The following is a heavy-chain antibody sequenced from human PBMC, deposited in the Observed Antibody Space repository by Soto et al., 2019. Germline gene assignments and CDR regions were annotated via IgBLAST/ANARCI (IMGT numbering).Heavy chain of an antibody. J-gene: IGHJ5*02. CDR2: HNGYNGQT. CDR3: AGPHDRAGLGT. Sequence: ASVNVSCKSSENTFSTYLVHWVRQVHGQGLECMGWHNGYNGQTEYSQKFQGRVTITRDTSAKTAYLELRSLTSEDTAVYYCAGPHDRAGLGTWGQGTLVTVSS. V-gene: IGHV1-3*01. D-gene: IGHD1-1*01. CDR1: ENTFSTYL.